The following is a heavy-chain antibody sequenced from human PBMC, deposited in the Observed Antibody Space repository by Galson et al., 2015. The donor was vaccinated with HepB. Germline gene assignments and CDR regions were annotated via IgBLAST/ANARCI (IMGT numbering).Heavy chain of an antibody. CDR1: GFTFGDYA. CDR3: TSPLHSSGWYPYWYFDL. Sequence: SLRLSCAASGFTFGDYAMSWVRQAPGKGLEWVGFIRSKAYGGTTEYAASVKGRFTISRDDSKSIAYLQMNSLKTEDTAVYYCTSPLHSSGWYPYWYFDLWGRGTLVTVSS. D-gene: IGHD6-19*01. J-gene: IGHJ2*01. V-gene: IGHV3-49*04. CDR2: IRSKAYGGTT.